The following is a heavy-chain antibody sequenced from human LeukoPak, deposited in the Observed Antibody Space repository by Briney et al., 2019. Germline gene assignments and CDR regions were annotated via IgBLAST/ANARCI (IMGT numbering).Heavy chain of an antibody. J-gene: IGHJ4*02. D-gene: IGHD3-3*01. CDR3: ASGVNYFDY. CDR1: GFTFSRHW. CDR2: ISGDGRET. V-gene: IGHV3-74*03. Sequence: GGSLRLSCAASGFTFSRHWMRWVRQAPGKGLMWVSHISGDGRETKYADSVKGRFTTSRDNAKNTLYLQMNSLRAEDTAVYYCASGVNYFDYWGQGTLVTVSS.